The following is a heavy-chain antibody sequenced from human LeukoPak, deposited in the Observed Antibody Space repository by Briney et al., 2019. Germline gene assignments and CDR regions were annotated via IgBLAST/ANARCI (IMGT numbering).Heavy chain of an antibody. J-gene: IGHJ6*02. CDR3: ARDYTATGAMDV. CDR1: AFIFSGHW. CDR2: IKQDGTVQ. D-gene: IGHD2-21*02. V-gene: IGHV3-7*01. Sequence: GGSLRLSCEGSAFIFSGHWMNWVRQTPGKGLQWLANIKQDGTVQHYVDSVKGRFTISRDNAKNSLFLQMNSLRAEDTALYYCARDYTATGAMDVWGQGTTVTVS.